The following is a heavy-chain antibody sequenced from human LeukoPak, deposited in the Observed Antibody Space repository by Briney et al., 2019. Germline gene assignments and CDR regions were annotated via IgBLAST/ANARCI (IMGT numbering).Heavy chain of an antibody. D-gene: IGHD3-10*01. CDR2: TNAGNGNT. CDR3: ASGLYGSGGGMDV. V-gene: IGHV1-3*01. Sequence: GASVKVSCKASGYTFTRYAMHWVRQAPGQRLGWMGWTNAGNGNTKYSQKFQGRVTIIRDTSATTAYMELSSLRSEDTAVYYCASGLYGSGGGMDVWGQGTTVTVSS. J-gene: IGHJ6*02. CDR1: GYTFTRYA.